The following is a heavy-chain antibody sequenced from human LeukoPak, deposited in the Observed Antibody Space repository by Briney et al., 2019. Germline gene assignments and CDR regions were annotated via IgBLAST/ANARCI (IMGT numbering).Heavy chain of an antibody. V-gene: IGHV1-8*01. CDR1: GYTFMNYD. CDR2: MNLNSGNT. Sequence: ASVKVSCKTSGYTFMNYDINWVRQATGQGLEWMGWMNLNSGNTGYAQNFQGRVTMTRSPSISTFYMQLSSLRYEDTAVYFCARGGYFGSGSLYHGMDVWGQGTTVTVSS. J-gene: IGHJ6*02. D-gene: IGHD3-10*01. CDR3: ARGGYFGSGSLYHGMDV.